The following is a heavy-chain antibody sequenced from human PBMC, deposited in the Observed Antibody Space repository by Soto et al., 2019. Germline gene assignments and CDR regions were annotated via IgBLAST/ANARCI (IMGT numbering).Heavy chain of an antibody. CDR2: IYYSGST. J-gene: IGHJ5*02. CDR3: ARQVGITMIVRGWFDP. V-gene: IGHV4-39*01. D-gene: IGHD3-22*01. CDR1: GGSISSSSYY. Sequence: QLQLQESGPGLVKPSETLSLTCTVSGGSISSSSYYWGWIRQPPGKGLEWIGSIYYSGSTYYNPSLKKRGTMSVDTSKTKFALKLSSVTAADTAVYYCARQVGITMIVRGWFDPWGQGTLVTVSS.